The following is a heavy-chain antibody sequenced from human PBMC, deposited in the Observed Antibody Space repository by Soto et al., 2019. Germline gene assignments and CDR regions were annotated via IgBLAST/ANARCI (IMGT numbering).Heavy chain of an antibody. V-gene: IGHV3-23*01. CDR1: GFTFSSYA. J-gene: IGHJ4*02. CDR3: AKDRDIAARLRGGYYFDY. CDR2: ISGSGGST. D-gene: IGHD6-6*01. Sequence: GGSLRLSCAASGFTFSSYAMSWVRQAPGKGLEWVSAISGSGGSTYYADSVKGRFTISRDNSKNTLYLQMNSLRAEDTAVYYCAKDRDIAARLRGGYYFDYWGQGTLVTVSS.